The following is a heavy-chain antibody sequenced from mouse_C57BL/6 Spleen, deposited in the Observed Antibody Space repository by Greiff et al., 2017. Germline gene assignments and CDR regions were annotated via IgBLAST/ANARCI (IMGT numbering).Heavy chain of an antibody. V-gene: IGHV5-17*01. CDR2: ISSGSSTI. CDR1: GFTFSDYG. CDR3: ARKVATKDYYFDY. J-gene: IGHJ2*01. D-gene: IGHD1-1*01. Sequence: EVQRVESGGGLVKPGGSLKLSCAASGFTFSDYGMHWVRQAPEKGLEWVAYISSGSSTIYYADTVKGRFTISRDNAKNTLFLQMTSLRSEDTAMYYCARKVATKDYYFDYWGQGTTLTVSS.